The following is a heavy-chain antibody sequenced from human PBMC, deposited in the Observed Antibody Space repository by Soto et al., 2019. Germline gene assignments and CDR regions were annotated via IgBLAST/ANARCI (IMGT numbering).Heavy chain of an antibody. V-gene: IGHV3-53*01. D-gene: IGHD1-26*01. CDR2: IYSGGST. J-gene: IGHJ3*02. CDR3: AGGGGSYYDAFDI. Sequence: GGSLRLSCAASGFTVSSNYMSWVRQAPGKGLEWVSVIYSGGSTYYADYVKGRFTISRDNSQNTLYLQMNSLRAEDTAVFYCAGGGGSYYDAFDIWGQGTMVTVSS. CDR1: GFTVSSNY.